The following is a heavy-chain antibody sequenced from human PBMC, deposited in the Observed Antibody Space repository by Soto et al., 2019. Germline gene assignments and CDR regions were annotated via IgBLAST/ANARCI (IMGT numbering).Heavy chain of an antibody. V-gene: IGHV1-18*01. Sequence: ASVKVSCKASGSTFTSYGISWVRQAPGQGLDWMGWISGNNDNTVYAQRFQARLTMTTDTSTGTAYMELRSLRSDDTAIYYCARSSGGNFGIIIEGSNWFDPWGQGTLVTVSS. CDR3: ARSSGGNFGIIIEGSNWFDP. CDR2: ISGNNDNT. J-gene: IGHJ5*02. CDR1: GSTFTSYG. D-gene: IGHD3-3*01.